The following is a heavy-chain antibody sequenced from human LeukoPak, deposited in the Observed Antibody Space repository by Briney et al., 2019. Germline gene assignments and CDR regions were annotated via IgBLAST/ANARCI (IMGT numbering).Heavy chain of an antibody. CDR3: AREHSGSYWFDP. D-gene: IGHD3-10*01. J-gene: IGHJ5*02. CDR1: GGSISSYY. Sequence: LSLTCTVSGGSISSYYWSWIRQPPGKGLEWIGYIYYSGSTYYNPSLKSRVTISVDTSKNQFSLKLSSVTAADTAVYYCAREHSGSYWFDPWGQGTLVTVSS. V-gene: IGHV4-30-4*08. CDR2: IYYSGST.